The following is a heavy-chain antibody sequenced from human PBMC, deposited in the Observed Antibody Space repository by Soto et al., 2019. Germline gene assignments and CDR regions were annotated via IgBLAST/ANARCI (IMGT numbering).Heavy chain of an antibody. D-gene: IGHD3-10*01. V-gene: IGHV4-31*03. CDR1: GGSISSGGYY. J-gene: IGHJ4*02. CDR3: ARGARYYGSGSDY. Sequence: PSETLSLTCTVSGGSISSGGYYWSWIRQHPGKGLEWIGYIYYSGSTYYNPSLKSRVTISVDTSKNQYSLKLSSVTAADTAVYYCARGARYYGSGSDYWGQGTLVTVSS. CDR2: IYYSGST.